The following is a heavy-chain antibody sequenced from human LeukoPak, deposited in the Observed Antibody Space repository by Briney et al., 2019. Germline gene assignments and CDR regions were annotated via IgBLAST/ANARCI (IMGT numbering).Heavy chain of an antibody. D-gene: IGHD6-19*01. CDR1: GYTFSDYS. Sequence: GASVKVSCKTSGYTFSDYSIHWVRQAPGQGLEWMGWINPKSGGTTYARKLQGRVTMTTDTSTSTAYMELRSLRSDDTAVYYCARVLGSGWYGVSAFDTWGQGTMVTVSS. V-gene: IGHV1-2*02. CDR2: INPKSGGT. J-gene: IGHJ3*02. CDR3: ARVLGSGWYGVSAFDT.